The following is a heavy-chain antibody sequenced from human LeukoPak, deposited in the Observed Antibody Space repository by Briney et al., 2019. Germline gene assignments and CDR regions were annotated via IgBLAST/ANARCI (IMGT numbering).Heavy chain of an antibody. CDR1: GGSISSSNW. CDR3: ARGGLTYYDFWSGYRRYYYYGMDV. J-gene: IGHJ6*02. D-gene: IGHD3-3*01. CDR2: IYHSGST. Sequence: PSGTLSLTCAVSGGSISSSNWWSWVRQPPGKGLEWIGEIYHSGSTNYNPSLKSRVTISVDTSKNQFSLKLSSVTAADTAVYYCARGGLTYYDFWSGYRRYYYYGMDVWGQGTTVTVSS. V-gene: IGHV4-4*02.